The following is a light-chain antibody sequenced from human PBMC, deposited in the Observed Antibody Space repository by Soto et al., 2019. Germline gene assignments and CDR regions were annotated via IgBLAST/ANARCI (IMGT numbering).Light chain of an antibody. CDR3: QQYNDWPSIT. J-gene: IGKJ5*01. Sequence: EVVMTQSPPTLSETQGERNTISCRASQSVSSYLAWYQQKPGQAPRLLIYGASTRATGIPARFSGSGSGTEFTLTISSFLSEDFAVYYCQQYNDWPSITFGQGTRLEVK. V-gene: IGKV3-15*01. CDR2: GAS. CDR1: QSVSSY.